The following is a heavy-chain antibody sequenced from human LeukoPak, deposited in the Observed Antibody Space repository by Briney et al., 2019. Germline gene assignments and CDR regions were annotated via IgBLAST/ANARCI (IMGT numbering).Heavy chain of an antibody. CDR1: GYTLTELS. J-gene: IGHJ3*02. D-gene: IGHD2-21*01. V-gene: IGHV1-24*01. CDR3: ATASLGIFWSDVFDI. CDR2: FDPEDGET. Sequence: ASVKVSCKVSGYTLTELSMHWVRQAPGKGLEWMGGFDPEDGETIYAQKFQGRVTMTEDTSTDTAYMELSSLRSEDTAVYYCATASLGIFWSDVFDIWGKGTMVTVSS.